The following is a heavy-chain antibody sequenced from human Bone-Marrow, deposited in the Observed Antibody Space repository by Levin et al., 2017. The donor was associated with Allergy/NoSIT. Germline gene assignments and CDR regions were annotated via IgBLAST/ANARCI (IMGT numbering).Heavy chain of an antibody. D-gene: IGHD3-3*01. CDR3: ATERIFTFNI. CDR1: ELPFADYW. CDR2: ITSKAHGETT. Sequence: SCAASELPFADYWMTWVRQAPGKGLEWVGRITSKAHGETTDYGVAVKGRFSISRDDSRQTVYLQLSGLETEDTAVYFCATERIFTFNIWGQGTMVTVS. V-gene: IGHV3-15*01. J-gene: IGHJ3*02.